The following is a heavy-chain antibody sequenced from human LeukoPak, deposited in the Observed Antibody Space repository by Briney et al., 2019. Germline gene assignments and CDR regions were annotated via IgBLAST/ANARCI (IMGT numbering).Heavy chain of an antibody. CDR1: GYTFTSNH. CDR3: ARDGVVVTATGFDY. J-gene: IGHJ4*02. CDR2: INPSGGGT. V-gene: IGHV1-46*01. D-gene: IGHD2-21*02. Sequence: GASVKVSCKASGYTFTSNHMHWVRQAPGQGLEWMGIINPSGGGTTYAHKFQGRVTMTRDTSTSTVYMELSSLRSEDTAVYYCARDGVVVTATGFDYWGQGTLVTVSS.